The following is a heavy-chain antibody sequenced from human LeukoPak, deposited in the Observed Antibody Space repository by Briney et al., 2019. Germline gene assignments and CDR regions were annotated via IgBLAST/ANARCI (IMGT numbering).Heavy chain of an antibody. CDR2: IKQDGSEK. J-gene: IGHJ6*04. Sequence: PGGSLRLSCAASGFTFSSFWMSWVRQAPGKGLEWVANIKQDGSEKYYVDSVKGRFTISRDNAKNSLYLQMNSLRAEDTAVYYCARVWRYYDILPASYYYYGMDVWGKGTTVTVSS. D-gene: IGHD3-9*01. V-gene: IGHV3-7*03. CDR3: ARVWRYYDILPASYYYYGMDV. CDR1: GFTFSSFW.